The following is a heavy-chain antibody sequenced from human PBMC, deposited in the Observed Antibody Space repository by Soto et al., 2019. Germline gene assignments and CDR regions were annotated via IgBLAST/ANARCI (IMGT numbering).Heavy chain of an antibody. CDR1: GDSGISSDW. CDR2: VFHTGET. V-gene: IGHV4-4*02. J-gene: IGHJ5*02. CDR3: AKNRLPHWFDP. D-gene: IGHD2-15*01. Sequence: SEALSLTCAISGDSGISSDWLTLVRQVPGGGVEWIGEVFHTGETSYNPSLERRVTMSVDKSNNLFSLTLTSVTAADTAFYYCAKNRLPHWFDPWGQGILVTVSS.